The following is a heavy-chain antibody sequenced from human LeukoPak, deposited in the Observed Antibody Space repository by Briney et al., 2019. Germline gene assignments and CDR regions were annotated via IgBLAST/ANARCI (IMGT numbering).Heavy chain of an antibody. Sequence: GGSLRLSCAASGFTFSSYGMHWVRQAPGKGLEWVAFIRYDGSNKYYADSVKGRFTISRDNSKNTLYLQMNSLRAEDTAVYYCAKDLSRLWFGDPSYYFDYWGQGTLVTVSS. J-gene: IGHJ4*02. CDR1: GFTFSSYG. D-gene: IGHD3-10*01. CDR2: IRYDGSNK. V-gene: IGHV3-30*02. CDR3: AKDLSRLWFGDPSYYFDY.